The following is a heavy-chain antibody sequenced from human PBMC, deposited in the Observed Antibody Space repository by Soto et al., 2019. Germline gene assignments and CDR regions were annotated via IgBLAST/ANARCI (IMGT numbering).Heavy chain of an antibody. D-gene: IGHD1-26*01. CDR2: IYYSGST. J-gene: IGHJ5*02. V-gene: IGHV4-31*03. Sequence: SETLSLTCTVSGGSISSGGYYWSWIRQHPGKGLEWIGYIYYSGSTYYNPSLKSRVTISVDTSKNQFSLKLSSVTAADTAVYYCARVIVGATTAWFDPRGQGTLVTVSS. CDR1: GGSISSGGYY. CDR3: ARVIVGATTAWFDP.